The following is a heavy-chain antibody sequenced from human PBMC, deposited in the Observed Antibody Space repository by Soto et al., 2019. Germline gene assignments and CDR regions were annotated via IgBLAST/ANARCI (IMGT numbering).Heavy chain of an antibody. CDR2: IIGAGGIT. Sequence: EAQVLESGGGLVQPGGSLRLSCLASGFTFSTYLMGWVRQAPGKGLEWVSGIIGAGGITSYADSVKGRFTISRDNSKNTLYLQMNSLRAEDTAVYYCTKGWGDYWGQGTLVTVSS. J-gene: IGHJ4*02. CDR3: TKGWGDY. D-gene: IGHD3-16*01. CDR1: GFTFSTYL. V-gene: IGHV3-23*01.